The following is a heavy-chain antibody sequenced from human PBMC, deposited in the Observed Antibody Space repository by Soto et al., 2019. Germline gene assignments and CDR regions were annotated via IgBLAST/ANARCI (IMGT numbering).Heavy chain of an antibody. J-gene: IGHJ4*02. V-gene: IGHV4-39*01. CDR1: GGSISSSSYY. Sequence: QLQLQESGPGLVKPSETLSLTCTVSGGSISSSSYYWGWIRQPPGKGLEWIGSIYYSGSTYYNPSLKSRVTLSVDTSEIQIPLKLSSVTSADTAVYYCPSHLTRICPLGYWGQGTLVTVSS. CDR2: IYYSGST. D-gene: IGHD3-9*01. CDR3: PSHLTRICPLGY.